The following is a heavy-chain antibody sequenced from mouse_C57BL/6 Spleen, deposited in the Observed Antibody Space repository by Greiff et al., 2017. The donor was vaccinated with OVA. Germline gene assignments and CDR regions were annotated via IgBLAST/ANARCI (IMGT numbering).Heavy chain of an antibody. D-gene: IGHD2-4*01. CDR2: IYPSDSET. Sequence: QVQLQQPGAELVRPGSSVKLSCKASGYTFTSYWMDWVKQRPGQGLEWIGNIYPSDSETHYNQKFKDKATLTVDKSSSTAYMQLSSLTSEDSAVYYCARSGGYDYVHWYFDVWGTGTTVTVSS. J-gene: IGHJ1*03. V-gene: IGHV1-61*01. CDR1: GYTFTSYW. CDR3: ARSGGYDYVHWYFDV.